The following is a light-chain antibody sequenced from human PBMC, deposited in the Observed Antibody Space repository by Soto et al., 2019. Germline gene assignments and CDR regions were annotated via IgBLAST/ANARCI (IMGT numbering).Light chain of an antibody. CDR3: CSYAGTYTGV. Sequence: QSVLTQPRSVSGSPGQSVFISCTGTSSDVGRYSYVSWYQQHPGKAPKLMIYDVSERPSGVPDRFSGSKSGNTASLTISGLQAEDGADYYCCSYAGTYTGVFGTGTKVTVL. CDR2: DVS. V-gene: IGLV2-11*01. J-gene: IGLJ1*01. CDR1: SSDVGRYSY.